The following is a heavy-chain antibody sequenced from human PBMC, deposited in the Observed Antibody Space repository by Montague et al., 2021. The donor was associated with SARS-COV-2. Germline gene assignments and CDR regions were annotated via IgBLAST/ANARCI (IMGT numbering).Heavy chain of an antibody. CDR3: ARDVRYYYDQ. V-gene: IGHV4-59*02. Sequence: SETLSLTCSVSGGSVSSYHWVWIRQPPGKGLEWIGNVSYRGSTNYNLSLKSRVTISLDTSKNQFSLRVTSVTAADTAVYYCARDVRYYYDQWGQGILVTVSS. D-gene: IGHD3-10*01. CDR2: VSYRGST. CDR1: GGSVSSYH. J-gene: IGHJ4*02.